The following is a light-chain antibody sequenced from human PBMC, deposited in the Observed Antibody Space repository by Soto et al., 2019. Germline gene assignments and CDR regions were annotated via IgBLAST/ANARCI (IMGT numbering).Light chain of an antibody. CDR1: SSNIGSDY. V-gene: IGLV1-47*01. Sequence: QSVLTQPPSASGTPGQRVTISCSGSSSNIGSDYVYWYQQFPGTAPKPLIYRNNQRPSGVPDRLSGSKSGTSASLAISGLRSEDEADYYCAAWDDSLSGYVFGTGTQLTVL. J-gene: IGLJ1*01. CDR2: RNN. CDR3: AAWDDSLSGYV.